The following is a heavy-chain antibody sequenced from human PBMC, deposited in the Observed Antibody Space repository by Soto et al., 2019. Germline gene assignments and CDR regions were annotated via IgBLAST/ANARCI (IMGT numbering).Heavy chain of an antibody. CDR1: GFTFSSYE. V-gene: IGHV3-48*03. CDR2: ISSSGSTI. D-gene: IGHD3-22*01. CDR3: ATGGNYDSSGDYDY. Sequence: GSLRLSCAASGFTFSSYEMNWVSQAPGKGLEWVSYISSSGSTIYYADSVKGRFTISRDNAKNSLYLQMNSLRAEDTAVYYCATGGNYDSSGDYDYWGQGTLVTVSS. J-gene: IGHJ4*02.